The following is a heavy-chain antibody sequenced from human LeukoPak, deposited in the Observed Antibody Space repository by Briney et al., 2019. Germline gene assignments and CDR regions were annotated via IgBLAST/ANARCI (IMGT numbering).Heavy chain of an antibody. V-gene: IGHV4-38-2*01. J-gene: IGHJ4*02. CDR1: GYSISSGYY. CDR3: ARALTPESAFDY. CDR2: IYHSGST. Sequence: PSETLSLTCAVSGYSISSGYYWGWIRQPPGKGLEWIGSIYHSGSTYYNPSLKSRVTISVDTSKNQFSLKLSSVTAADTGVYYCARALTPESAFDYWGQGTLVTVSS.